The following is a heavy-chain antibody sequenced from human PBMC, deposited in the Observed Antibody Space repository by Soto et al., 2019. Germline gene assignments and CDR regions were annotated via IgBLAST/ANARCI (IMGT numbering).Heavy chain of an antibody. V-gene: IGHV4-31*03. Sequence: QVQLQESGPGLVKPSQTLSLTCTVSGGSISSGGYYWSWIRQHPGKGLECIGYIYYSGSTYYNPAPKSRVTKSVDTSNNQFTLELSSVTAADTAVYYCARRTEKGRVNAFHIWGQGTMVTVSS. CDR2: IYYSGST. J-gene: IGHJ3*02. CDR1: GGSISSGGYY. CDR3: ARRTEKGRVNAFHI. D-gene: IGHD6-13*01.